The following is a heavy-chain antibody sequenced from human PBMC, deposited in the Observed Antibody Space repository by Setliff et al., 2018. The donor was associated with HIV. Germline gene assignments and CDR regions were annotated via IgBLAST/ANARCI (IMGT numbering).Heavy chain of an antibody. V-gene: IGHV4-4*02. CDR2: IYHSGST. CDR1: GGSISSNW. CDR3: GGNGYYSIDY. Sequence: PSETLSLTCAVSGGSISSNWWSWVRQSPGKGLEWIGEIYHSGSTHYNTSLQSRVTISVDKSKSQFSLKLNSVTAADTAVYYCGGNGYYSIDYWGQGTLVTVSS. J-gene: IGHJ4*02. D-gene: IGHD3-22*01.